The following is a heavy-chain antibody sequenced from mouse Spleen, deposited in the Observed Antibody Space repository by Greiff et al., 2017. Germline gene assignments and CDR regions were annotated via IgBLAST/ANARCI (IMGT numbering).Heavy chain of an antibody. CDR1: GYTFTSYW. J-gene: IGHJ4*01. CDR3: ARGGRAPYAMDY. CDR2: IDPSDSYT. Sequence: QVQLQQPGAELVMPGASVKLSCKASGYTFTSYWMHWVKQRPGQGLEWIGEIDPSDSYTNYNQKFKGKATLTVDKSSSTAYMQLSSLTSEDSAVYYCARGGRAPYAMDYWGQGTSVIVSS. V-gene: IGHV1-69*01. D-gene: IGHD3-1*01.